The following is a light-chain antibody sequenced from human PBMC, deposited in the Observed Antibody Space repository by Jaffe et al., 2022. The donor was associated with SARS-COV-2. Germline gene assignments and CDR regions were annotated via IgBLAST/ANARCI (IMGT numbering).Light chain of an antibody. CDR2: GVS. V-gene: IGKV1-27*01. CDR1: QSIRSY. J-gene: IGKJ3*01. CDR3: QKYDSVPFT. Sequence: DIQMTQSPSSLSASVGGRVTITCRASQSIRSYLAWYQQKPGKVPKLLVYGVSTLQSGVPSRFSGSGSGTDFTLTITSLQPEDVATYYCQKYDSVPFTFGPGTKVDVK.